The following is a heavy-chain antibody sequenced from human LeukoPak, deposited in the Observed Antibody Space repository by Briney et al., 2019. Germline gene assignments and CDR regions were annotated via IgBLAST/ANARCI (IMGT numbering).Heavy chain of an antibody. CDR2: ISTSGST. D-gene: IGHD3-22*01. V-gene: IGHV4-4*09. CDR1: GGSIDNYY. J-gene: IGHJ4*02. Sequence: SETLSLTCSVSGGSIDNYYWSWIRQAPGKGLEWTGYISTSGSTNYNPSLKSRVSISLDTSKNRFSLNLNFVTAADTAVYYCASPRSGYRYTFDYGGQGALVTVSS. CDR3: ASPRSGYRYTFDY.